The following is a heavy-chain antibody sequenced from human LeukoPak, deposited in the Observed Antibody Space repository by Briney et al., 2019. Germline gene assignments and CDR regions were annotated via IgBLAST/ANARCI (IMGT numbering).Heavy chain of an antibody. D-gene: IGHD6-13*01. V-gene: IGHV3-53*01. CDR1: GFTVSSNY. CDR2: IYSDGST. J-gene: IGHJ5*02. CDR3: ARTRYSSSWYLFDP. Sequence: GGSLRLSCAASGFTVSSNYMSWVRQAPGKGLEWVSEIYSDGSTYNAASVKGRFSISRDNAKNSLYLQMNSLRAEDTAVYYCARTRYSSSWYLFDPWGQGTLVTVSS.